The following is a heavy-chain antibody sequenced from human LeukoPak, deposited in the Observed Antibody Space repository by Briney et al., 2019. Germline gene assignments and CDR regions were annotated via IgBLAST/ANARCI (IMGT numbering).Heavy chain of an antibody. CDR3: ATIVSDSSGWYHFDH. Sequence: PGGSLRLSCAASGLTVSSKYMAWVRQAPGKGLEWVSFINSGGTTNYSDSVKGRFTISRDYSKSTLHLQMNSLRAEDTAVYYCATIVSDSSGWYHFDHWGQGALVTVSS. D-gene: IGHD6-19*01. V-gene: IGHV3-66*01. CDR2: INSGGTT. CDR1: GLTVSSKY. J-gene: IGHJ4*02.